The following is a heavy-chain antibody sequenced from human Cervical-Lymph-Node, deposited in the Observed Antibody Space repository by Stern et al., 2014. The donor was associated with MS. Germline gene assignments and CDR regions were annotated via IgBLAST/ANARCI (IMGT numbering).Heavy chain of an antibody. V-gene: IGHV4-59*01. CDR1: GGSIRTFS. D-gene: IGHD4-23*01. CDR2: VYYNGTT. Sequence: QVQLVESGPGLVKPSETLSLTCTVSGGSIRTFSWSWIRQPPGRGLEWIGCVYYNGTTPHNPSLKSRATMSVDTSKSQLSLRLHSVTAADTAVYYCARHSVGVKDFDSWGQGTLVTVSS. CDR3: ARHSVGVKDFDS. J-gene: IGHJ4*02.